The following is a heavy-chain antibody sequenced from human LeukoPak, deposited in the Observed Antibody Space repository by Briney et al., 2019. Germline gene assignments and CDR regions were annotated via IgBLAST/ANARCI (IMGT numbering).Heavy chain of an antibody. CDR1: GFTFSSYA. CDR2: ISGSGGST. V-gene: IGHV3-23*01. CDR3: ARCKTYGSGSYCYYGMDV. Sequence: GGSLRLSCAASGFTFSSYAMSWVRKAPAQGLERVSAISGSGGSTYYADSAKGRFTISRDNSKNTLYLQMNSLRAEDTAVYYCARCKTYGSGSYCYYGMDVWGQGTTVTVSS. J-gene: IGHJ6*02. D-gene: IGHD3-10*01.